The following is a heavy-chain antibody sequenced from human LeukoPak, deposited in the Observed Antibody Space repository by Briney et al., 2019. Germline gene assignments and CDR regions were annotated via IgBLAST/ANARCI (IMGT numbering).Heavy chain of an antibody. V-gene: IGHV3-74*01. CDR3: ATGSGLWSPDY. CDR1: GFTFSSYW. J-gene: IGHJ4*02. Sequence: GGSLRLSCAASGFTFSSYWMHWVRHAPGKGVVWVSRINTDGSSTSYADSVKGRFIMSRDKAKNRMYVEMNRRRAEDTAVYYCATGSGLWSPDYWGQGTLVTVSS. CDR2: INTDGSST. D-gene: IGHD5-18*01.